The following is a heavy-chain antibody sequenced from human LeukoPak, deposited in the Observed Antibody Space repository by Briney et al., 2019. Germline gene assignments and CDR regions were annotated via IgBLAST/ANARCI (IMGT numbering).Heavy chain of an antibody. Sequence: PSETLSLTCTVSGGSISSYYWSWIRQPPGKGLEWIGYIYTSGSTNYNPSLKSRVTISVDTSKNQFSLKLSSVTAADTAVYYCARLTKYSSGWYYFDYWGQGTLVTVSS. CDR3: ARLTKYSSGWYYFDY. CDR2: IYTSGST. D-gene: IGHD6-19*01. J-gene: IGHJ4*02. CDR1: GGSISSYY. V-gene: IGHV4-4*08.